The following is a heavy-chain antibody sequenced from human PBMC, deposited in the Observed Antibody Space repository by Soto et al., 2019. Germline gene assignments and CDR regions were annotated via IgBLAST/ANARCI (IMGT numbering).Heavy chain of an antibody. Sequence: EVRLLESGGALVQPGGSLRLSCATSGFPFPTFGMTWVRQAPGKGLEWVSSISGSGNRPFYAGSVKGRFTISRDNSENTMYLHMGSLAVEDTAIYYCATIKDFWSGRHLDYWGQGTLVTVST. V-gene: IGHV3-23*01. CDR2: ISGSGNRP. CDR1: GFPFPTFG. J-gene: IGHJ4*02. CDR3: ATIKDFWSGRHLDY. D-gene: IGHD3-3*01.